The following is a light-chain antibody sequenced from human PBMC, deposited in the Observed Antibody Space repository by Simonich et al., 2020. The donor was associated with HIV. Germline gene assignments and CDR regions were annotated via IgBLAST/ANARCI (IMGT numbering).Light chain of an antibody. V-gene: IGKV1-39*01. CDR1: QRISSY. CDR3: QQTYNTPPWT. J-gene: IGKJ1*01. Sequence: DIQMTQSPSSLSASVGDRVTITCRASQRISSYLSWYQQKPGKAPKLLISAASSLQSGVPSRFSGSGAGTDFTLTISSLQPEDFTTYYCQQTYNTPPWTFGQGTKVEIK. CDR2: AAS.